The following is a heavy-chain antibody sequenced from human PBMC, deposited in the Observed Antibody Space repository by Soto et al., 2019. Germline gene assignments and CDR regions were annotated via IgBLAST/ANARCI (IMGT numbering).Heavy chain of an antibody. J-gene: IGHJ4*02. CDR2: INHSGST. Sequence: QVQLQQWGAGLLKPSETLSLTCAVYGGSFSGYYWSWIRQPPGKGLEWVGEINHSGSTNYNPSLKSRVIISLDTSKNPFSLKLSSVTAADTAVYYCARGWGRIFDYWGQGTLVTVSS. CDR3: ARGWGRIFDY. D-gene: IGHD7-27*01. CDR1: GGSFSGYY. V-gene: IGHV4-34*01.